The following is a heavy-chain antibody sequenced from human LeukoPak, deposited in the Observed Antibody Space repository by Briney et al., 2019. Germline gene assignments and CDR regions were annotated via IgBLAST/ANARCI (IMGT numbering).Heavy chain of an antibody. CDR3: ARSGYLGPDY. J-gene: IGHJ4*02. CDR1: AFTFGTYA. V-gene: IGHV3-48*03. D-gene: IGHD2-2*01. Sequence: GGSLRLSCAASAFTFGTYAMTWVRQAPGKGLEWVSYISSSGSTVYFADSVKGRFTTSRDNAKNSLYLQMNSLRADDTAVYYCARSGYLGPDYWGQGTPVIVSS. CDR2: ISSSGSTV.